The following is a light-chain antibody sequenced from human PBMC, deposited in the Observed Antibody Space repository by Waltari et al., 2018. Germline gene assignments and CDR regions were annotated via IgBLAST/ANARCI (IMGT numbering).Light chain of an antibody. Sequence: DLQMTQSPSSLSASVGDRVTITCRASQNIFIYLNWYQQKPHKAPKLLIYAASSLQSGVPSRFSGSGSGTDFTLTISSLQPEDFATYYCQQSYDTSITFGQGTRLEIK. CDR2: AAS. CDR1: QNIFIY. V-gene: IGKV1-39*01. J-gene: IGKJ5*01. CDR3: QQSYDTSIT.